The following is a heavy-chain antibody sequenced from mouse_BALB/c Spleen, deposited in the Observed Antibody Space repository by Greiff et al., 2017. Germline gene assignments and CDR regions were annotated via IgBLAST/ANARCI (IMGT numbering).Heavy chain of an antibody. D-gene: IGHD2-2*01. V-gene: IGHV7-3*02. Sequence: EVKLMESGGGLVQPGGSLRLSCATSGFTFTDYYMSWVRQPPGKALEWLGFIRNKANGYTTEYSASVKGRFTISRDNSQSILYLQMNTLRAEDSATYYCARDAVTTRIYYAMDYWGQGTSVTVSA. J-gene: IGHJ4*01. CDR1: GFTFTDYY. CDR3: ARDAVTTRIYYAMDY. CDR2: IRNKANGYTT.